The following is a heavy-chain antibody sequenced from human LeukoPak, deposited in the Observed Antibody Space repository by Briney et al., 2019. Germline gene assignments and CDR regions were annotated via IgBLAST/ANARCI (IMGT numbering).Heavy chain of an antibody. D-gene: IGHD4-17*01. CDR2: IWFDGSKT. V-gene: IGHV3-33*01. CDR1: AVTFTRHG. J-gene: IGHJ6*02. Sequence: GGSLRLSCTASAVTFTRHGMHGVRQAPGKGLEWVSLIWFDGSKTYYADSVKGRFTISRDNFRNTLYLQMNSLRAEDTAVYYCARLYGDYLMDVWGQGTTVTVSS. CDR3: ARLYGDYLMDV.